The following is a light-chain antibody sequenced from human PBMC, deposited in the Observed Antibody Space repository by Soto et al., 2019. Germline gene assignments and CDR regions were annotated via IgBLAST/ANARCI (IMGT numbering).Light chain of an antibody. CDR2: DVK. CDR1: SSDVGGYNF. J-gene: IGLJ1*01. Sequence: QSVLTQPASVSGSPGQSITISCTGTSSDVGGYNFVSWYQQHPGKVPKLMIFDVKRRPSGVSDRFSGSKSGNTASLTISGLQAEDEGDYYCRSYTSSSTHVFGSGTKLTVL. CDR3: RSYTSSSTHV. V-gene: IGLV2-14*03.